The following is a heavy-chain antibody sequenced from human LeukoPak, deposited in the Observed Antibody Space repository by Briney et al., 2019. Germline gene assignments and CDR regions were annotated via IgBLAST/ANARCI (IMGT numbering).Heavy chain of an antibody. CDR3: ARGPTSPDSSVDY. D-gene: IGHD3-22*01. CDR1: GYTLTSYY. V-gene: IGHV1-46*01. J-gene: IGHJ4*02. Sequence: ASVKVSCKASGYTLTSYYMHWVRQAPGQGLEWMGIINPSGGGTSYAQKFQGRVTMTRDTSTSTLYMELSSLRSEDTAVYYCARGPTSPDSSVDYWGQGTLVTVSS. CDR2: INPSGGGT.